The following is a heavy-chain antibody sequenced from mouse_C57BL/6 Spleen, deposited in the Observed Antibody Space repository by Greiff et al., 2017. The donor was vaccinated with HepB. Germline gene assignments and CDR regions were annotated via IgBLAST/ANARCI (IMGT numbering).Heavy chain of an antibody. Sequence: EVQLQQSGAELVKPAASLKLSCTASGYNIKDIYIHWVKQRPEKGLERIRRTDPANGNTKYDPKFQGKATITADTSSNPAYLQLSSLTSEDTAVYYCRMSTINAWGQGTTLTVSS. J-gene: IGHJ2*01. CDR3: RMSTINA. CDR2: TDPANGNT. CDR1: GYNIKDIY. V-gene: IGHV14-3*02.